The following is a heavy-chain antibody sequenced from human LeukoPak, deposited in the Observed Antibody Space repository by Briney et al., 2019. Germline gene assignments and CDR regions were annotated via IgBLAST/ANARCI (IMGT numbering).Heavy chain of an antibody. CDR1: GYTLTELS. Sequence: ASVKVSCKVSGYTLTELSMHWVRQAPGKGLEWMGGFNPEDGETIYAQKFQGRVTITADESTSTAYMELSSLRSEDTAVYYCARDRDPVGWELRVGFDYWGQGTLVAVSS. CDR3: ARDRDPVGWELRVGFDY. CDR2: FNPEDGET. D-gene: IGHD1-26*01. J-gene: IGHJ4*02. V-gene: IGHV1-24*01.